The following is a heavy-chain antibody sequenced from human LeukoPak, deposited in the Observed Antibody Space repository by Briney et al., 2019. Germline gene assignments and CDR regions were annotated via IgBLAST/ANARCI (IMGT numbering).Heavy chain of an antibody. V-gene: IGHV4-39*01. CDR1: GGSISSSSYY. D-gene: IGHD3-3*01. J-gene: IGHJ4*02. CDR3: ARRWGRGITIFGGARGPGFDY. Sequence: SETLSLTCTVSGGSISSSSYYWGWLRQPPGKGLEWFGSIYYSGSTYYNPSLKSRVTISVDTSKNQFSLKLSSVTAADRAVYYCARRWGRGITIFGGARGPGFDYWGQGTLVTVSS. CDR2: IYYSGST.